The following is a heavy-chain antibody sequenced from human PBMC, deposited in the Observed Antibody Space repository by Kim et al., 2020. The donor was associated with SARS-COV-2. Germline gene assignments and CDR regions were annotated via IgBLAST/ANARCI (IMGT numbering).Heavy chain of an antibody. CDR1: GFTFSSYW. J-gene: IGHJ6*01. CDR3: TRDSSRGLVLMQWLTYG. CDR2: IKQDGSEK. D-gene: IGHD6-19*01. V-gene: IGHV3-7*03. Sequence: GGSLRLSCAASGFTFSSYWMSWVRQARGKGLEWVANIKQDGSEKYYVDSVKGRFTISRDNAKYSLYLQMNSMRAEDTAVYYCTRDSSRGLVLMQWLTYG.